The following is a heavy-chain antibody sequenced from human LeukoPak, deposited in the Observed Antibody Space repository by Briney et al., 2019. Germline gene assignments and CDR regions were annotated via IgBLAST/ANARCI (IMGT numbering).Heavy chain of an antibody. CDR3: AGVVEYYDILTGSYYYMDV. J-gene: IGHJ6*03. CDR2: ISHSGSI. D-gene: IGHD3-9*01. Sequence: PSETLSLTCTVSGYSISSGYYWGWIRQPPGKGLEWIGSISHSGSIYYNLSLKSRVTMSVDTSKNQFSLKLSSVTAADTAVYYCAGVVEYYDILTGSYYYMDVWGKGTTVTVSS. CDR1: GYSISSGYY. V-gene: IGHV4-38-2*02.